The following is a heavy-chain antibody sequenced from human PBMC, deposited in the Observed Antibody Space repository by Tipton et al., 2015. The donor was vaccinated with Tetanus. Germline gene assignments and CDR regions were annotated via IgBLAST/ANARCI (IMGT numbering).Heavy chain of an antibody. CDR2: IYQTGTT. CDR3: ARAAGFLGLTHDF. J-gene: IGHJ4*02. CDR1: GASFSSGDYY. D-gene: IGHD2/OR15-2a*01. Sequence: GASFSSGDYYWSWIRKPPGKDLEWIGYIYQTGTTYYNPSLKGRVTISMDRSNTQFSLRLDSLTAADTAVYYCARAAGFLGLTHDFWGRGTPVSVSS. V-gene: IGHV4-30-4*01.